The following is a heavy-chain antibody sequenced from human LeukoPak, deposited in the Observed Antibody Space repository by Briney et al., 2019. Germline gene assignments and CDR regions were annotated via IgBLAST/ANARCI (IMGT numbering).Heavy chain of an antibody. CDR2: IHYSGST. D-gene: IGHD6-19*01. CDR1: GGSIGSYY. CDR3: ARDGVAGGFDY. V-gene: IGHV4-59*01. Sequence: SETLSLTCTVSGGSIGSYYWNCIPQAPGKGLEWIGYIHYSGSTNHNSSLKSRVTLSVDTSRNQYSLKLSSVTAADTAVYYCARDGVAGGFDYWGQGTLVTVSS. J-gene: IGHJ4*02.